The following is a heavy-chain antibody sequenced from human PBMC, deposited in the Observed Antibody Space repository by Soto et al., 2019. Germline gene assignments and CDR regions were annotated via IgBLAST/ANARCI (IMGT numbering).Heavy chain of an antibody. D-gene: IGHD3-22*01. CDR3: AREGYYYDSSGRSPYYYGMDV. CDR1: GYTFTSYD. Sequence: RASVKVSCKASGYTFTSYDINWVRQATGQGLEWMGWMNPNSGNTGYAQKFQGRVTMTRNTSISTAYMELSSLRSEDTAVYYCAREGYYYDSSGRSPYYYGMDVWGQGTTVTVSS. CDR2: MNPNSGNT. V-gene: IGHV1-8*01. J-gene: IGHJ6*02.